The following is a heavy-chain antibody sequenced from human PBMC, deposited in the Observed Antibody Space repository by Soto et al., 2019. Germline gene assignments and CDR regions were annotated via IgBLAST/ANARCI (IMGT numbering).Heavy chain of an antibody. V-gene: IGHV1-18*01. D-gene: IGHD3-22*01. Sequence: RASVKVSCKASGYTFTSYGISWVRQAPGQGLEWMGWISAYNGNTNYAQKLQGRVTMTTGTSTSTAYMELRSLRSDDTAVYYCARVIHYYDSSGYYPNWFDPWGQGTLVTVSS. CDR2: ISAYNGNT. CDR3: ARVIHYYDSSGYYPNWFDP. J-gene: IGHJ5*02. CDR1: GYTFTSYG.